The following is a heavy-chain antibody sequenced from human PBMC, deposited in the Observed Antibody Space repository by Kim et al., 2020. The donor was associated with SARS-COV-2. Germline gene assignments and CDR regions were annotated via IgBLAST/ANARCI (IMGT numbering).Heavy chain of an antibody. CDR3: ARRRYSSGWYPTSDWFDP. Sequence: SETLSLTCAVYGGSFSGYYWSWIRQPPGKGLEWIGEINHSGSTNYNPSLKSRVTISVDTSKNQFSLKLSSVTAADTAVYYCARRRYSSGWYPTSDWFDP. D-gene: IGHD6-19*01. J-gene: IGHJ5*02. V-gene: IGHV4-34*01. CDR1: GGSFSGYY. CDR2: INHSGST.